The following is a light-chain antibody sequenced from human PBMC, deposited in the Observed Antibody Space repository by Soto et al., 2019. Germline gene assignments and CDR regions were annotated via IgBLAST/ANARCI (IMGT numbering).Light chain of an antibody. CDR1: QSVLYSSNNKNY. CDR2: WAS. J-gene: IGKJ4*01. Sequence: DIVMNQSPDSLAVSLGERATINCKSSQSVLYSSNNKNYLAWYQQKPGQPPKLLIYWASTRESGVPDRFSGSGSGTDFTLTISSLQAEDVAVYYCQQYDSTPLSFGGGTKVEIK. V-gene: IGKV4-1*01. CDR3: QQYDSTPLS.